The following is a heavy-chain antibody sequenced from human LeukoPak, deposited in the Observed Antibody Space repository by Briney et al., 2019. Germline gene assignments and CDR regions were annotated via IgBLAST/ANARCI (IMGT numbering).Heavy chain of an antibody. CDR1: GFTFSSYS. D-gene: IGHD6-13*01. CDR2: ISSSSSYI. V-gene: IGHV3-21*01. J-gene: IGHJ4*02. Sequence: PGGSLRLSCAASGFTFSSYSMNWVRRAPGKGLEWVSSISSSSSYIYYADSVKGRFTISRDIAKNALYLQMNSLRAEDTAVYYCGRQAAAGQEYWGQGTLVTVSS. CDR3: GRQAAAGQEY.